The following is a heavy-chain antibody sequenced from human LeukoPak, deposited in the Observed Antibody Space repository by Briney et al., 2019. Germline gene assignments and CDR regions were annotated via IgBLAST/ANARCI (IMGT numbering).Heavy chain of an antibody. Sequence: SETLSLTCTVSGGSISSYYWSWIRQPPGKGLEWIGYIYYSGSTNYNPSLKSRVTISVDTSKNQFSLKLSSVTAADTAVYYCARVGGYDSSGYPDYWGREPWSPSPQ. CDR2: IYYSGST. D-gene: IGHD3-22*01. J-gene: IGHJ4*02. V-gene: IGHV4-59*01. CDR3: ARVGGYDSSGYPDY. CDR1: GGSISSYY.